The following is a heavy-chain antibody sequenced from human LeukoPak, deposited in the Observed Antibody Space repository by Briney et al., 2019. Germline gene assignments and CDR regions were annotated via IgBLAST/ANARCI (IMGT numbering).Heavy chain of an antibody. Sequence: SETLSLTCTVSGGSISSGGYYWSWIRQPPGKGLEWIGYIYHSGSTYYNPSLKSRVTISVDRSKNQFSLKLSSVTAADTAVYYCATSNDIVVVSAAGGGIDYWGQGTLVTVSS. D-gene: IGHD2-2*01. CDR2: IYHSGST. CDR3: ATSNDIVVVSAAGGGIDY. CDR1: GGSISSGGYY. V-gene: IGHV4-30-2*01. J-gene: IGHJ4*02.